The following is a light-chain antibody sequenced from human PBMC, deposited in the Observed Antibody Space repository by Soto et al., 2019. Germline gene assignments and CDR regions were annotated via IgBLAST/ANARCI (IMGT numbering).Light chain of an antibody. J-gene: IGKJ3*01. Sequence: EVVLTQSPVTLSLSPGERATLSCRASQSFRGLLAWYQQKPGQAPRLLIYDAYNRATGIPPRFSGSGSGTDFTLTISRLEPDDFAVYYCQQYGSSQFTFGPGTKVDIK. CDR2: DAY. V-gene: IGKV3-11*01. CDR1: QSFRGL. CDR3: QQYGSSQFT.